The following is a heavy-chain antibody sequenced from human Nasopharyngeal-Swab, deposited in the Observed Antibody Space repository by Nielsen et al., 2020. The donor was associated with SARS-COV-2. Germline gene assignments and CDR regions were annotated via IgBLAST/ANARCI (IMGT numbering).Heavy chain of an antibody. Sequence: ERQMPGKGLEWVGRIGDKDHNYATTYGASVQGRFTISRDDSKNTAFLQMDSLKTEDTALYYCTTDFYFDYWGQGTLVTVSS. CDR3: TTDFYFDY. V-gene: IGHV3-73*01. J-gene: IGHJ4*02. CDR2: IGDKDHNYAT.